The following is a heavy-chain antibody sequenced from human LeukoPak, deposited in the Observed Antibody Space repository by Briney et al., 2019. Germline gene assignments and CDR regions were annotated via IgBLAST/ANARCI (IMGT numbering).Heavy chain of an antibody. CDR2: ISDDGTRK. CDR3: ARESSGYDFDI. Sequence: PGGSLRLSCAASGFTFSSYSMNWVRLAPGKGLEWVAVISDDGTRKYYADSVQGRFTISRDNSKNTLSLQMNSLRAEDMAVYYCARESSGYDFDIWGQGTTVTVSS. J-gene: IGHJ3*02. V-gene: IGHV3-30*03. D-gene: IGHD5-12*01. CDR1: GFTFSSYS.